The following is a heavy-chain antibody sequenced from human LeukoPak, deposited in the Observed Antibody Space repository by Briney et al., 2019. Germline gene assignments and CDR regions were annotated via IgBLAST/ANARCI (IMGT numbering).Heavy chain of an antibody. CDR2: ITYDGSNK. D-gene: IGHD3-16*02. J-gene: IGHJ1*01. Sequence: PGRSLLLSCAASGFPFSSYGMHWVRPAPGKGLEWVAVITYDGSNKYYAASVKCRFTISRDNSKNTLYLQMNSLRAEDTAVYYCAKDLLRLGELSSRAEYFQHWGQGTLVTVSS. CDR1: GFPFSSYG. V-gene: IGHV3-30*18. CDR3: AKDLLRLGELSSRAEYFQH.